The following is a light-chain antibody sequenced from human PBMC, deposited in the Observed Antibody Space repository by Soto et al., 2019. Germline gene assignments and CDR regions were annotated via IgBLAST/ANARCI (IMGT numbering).Light chain of an antibody. CDR1: QGISSS. V-gene: IGKV1-9*01. Sequence: DIQLTQSPSFLSASVGDRVTITCQASQGISSSLAWYQQKPGKAPKLLIFAASILQSGVPSSFSGSGSGTEFTLTISSLQPEDFAIYCCQQFHTYPRTFGQGTKVDIK. CDR2: AAS. CDR3: QQFHTYPRT. J-gene: IGKJ1*01.